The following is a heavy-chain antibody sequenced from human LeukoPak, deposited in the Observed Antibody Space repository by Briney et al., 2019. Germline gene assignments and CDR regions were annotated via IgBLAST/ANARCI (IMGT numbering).Heavy chain of an antibody. CDR2: IYPGDSDT. CDR3: ARHIPPDKRPPKANDLDY. V-gene: IGHV5-51*01. CDR1: GYSFTSHW. Sequence: GESLKISCKGSGYSFTSHWIGWVRQMPGKGLEWMGIIYPGDSDTRYSPSFQGQVTISADKSISTAYLQWSSLKASDTAMYYCARHIPPDKRPPKANDLDYWGQGTLVTVSS. D-gene: IGHD1-1*01. J-gene: IGHJ4*02.